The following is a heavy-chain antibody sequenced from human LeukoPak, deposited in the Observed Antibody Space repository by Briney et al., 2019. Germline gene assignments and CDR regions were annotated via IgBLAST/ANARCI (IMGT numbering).Heavy chain of an antibody. J-gene: IGHJ4*02. CDR2: ISSSSSTI. CDR1: GFTFSSYS. CDR3: ARERPPIDY. Sequence: PGGSLRLSCAASGFTFSSYSMNWIRQAPGKGLEWVSYISSSSSTIYYADSVKGRFTISRDNAKNSLYLQMNSLRAEDTAVYYCARERPPIDYWGQGTLVTVSS. V-gene: IGHV3-48*01.